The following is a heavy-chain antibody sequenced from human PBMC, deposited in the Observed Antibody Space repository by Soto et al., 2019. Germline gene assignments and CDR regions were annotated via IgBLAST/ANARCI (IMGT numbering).Heavy chain of an antibody. Sequence: PSETLSLTCTVSGGSISSGDHYWSWVRQPPGKGLESIGYIYYSGTTYYNPSLKSRLTISVDTSKNQFSLKLSSVTAADTAVYYCATYYDSSGPTFDYWGQGALVTDSS. V-gene: IGHV4-30-4*01. CDR3: ATYYDSSGPTFDY. CDR1: GGSISSGDHY. CDR2: IYYSGTT. J-gene: IGHJ4*02. D-gene: IGHD3-22*01.